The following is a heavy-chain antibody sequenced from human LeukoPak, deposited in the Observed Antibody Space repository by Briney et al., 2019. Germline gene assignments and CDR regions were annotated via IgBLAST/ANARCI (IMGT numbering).Heavy chain of an antibody. J-gene: IGHJ5*02. CDR1: GGSFSNYY. CDR2: INHSGSA. V-gene: IGHV4-34*01. Sequence: SETLSLTCGVYGGSFSNYYWSWIRQPPGKGLEWIGEINHSGSANYNASLKSRVTISVDTSKKQFSLKLSSVTAADTAVYYCARGSVRCDPWGQGTLVTVSS. CDR3: ARGSVRCDP.